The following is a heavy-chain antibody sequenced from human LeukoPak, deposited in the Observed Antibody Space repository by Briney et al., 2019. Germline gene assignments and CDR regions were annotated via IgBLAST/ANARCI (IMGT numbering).Heavy chain of an antibody. J-gene: IGHJ3*02. Sequence: PGGSLRLSCAASGFTFSSYWMSWVRQAPGKGLEWVANIKQDGSEKYYVDSVKGRFTISRDNAKNSLYLQMNSLRAEDTAVYYCARTGPYYYDSSGYYYYAFDIWGQGTTVTVSS. CDR1: GFTFSSYW. CDR3: ARTGPYYYDSSGYYYYAFDI. V-gene: IGHV3-7*03. CDR2: IKQDGSEK. D-gene: IGHD3-22*01.